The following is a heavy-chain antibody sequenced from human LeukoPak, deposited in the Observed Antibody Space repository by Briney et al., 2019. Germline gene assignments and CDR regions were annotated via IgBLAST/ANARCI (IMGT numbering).Heavy chain of an antibody. V-gene: IGHV4-59*01. CDR1: GGSISSYY. CDR2: IYYSGST. CDR3: ARERHYDLWSDHQGAFDI. Sequence: PSETLSLTCTVSGGSISSYYWSWIRQPPGKGLEWIGYIYYSGSTNYNPSLKSRVTISVDTSKNQFSLKLSSVTVADTAVYYCARERHYDLWSDHQGAFDIWGQGTMVTVSS. J-gene: IGHJ3*02. D-gene: IGHD3-3*01.